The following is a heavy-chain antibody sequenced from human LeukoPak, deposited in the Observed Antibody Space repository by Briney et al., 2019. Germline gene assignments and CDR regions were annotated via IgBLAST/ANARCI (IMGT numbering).Heavy chain of an antibody. CDR2: IWYDGSNK. V-gene: IGHV3-33*06. J-gene: IGHJ6*02. D-gene: IGHD6-6*01. CDR1: GFTFSSYG. CDR3: AKSGVAARNYYYYGMDV. Sequence: GGSLRLSCAASGFTFSSYGMHWVRQAPGKGLEWGAVIWYDGSNKYYADSVKGRFTISRDNSKNTLYLQMNSLRAEDTALYYCAKSGVAARNYYYYGMDVWGQGTTVTVSS.